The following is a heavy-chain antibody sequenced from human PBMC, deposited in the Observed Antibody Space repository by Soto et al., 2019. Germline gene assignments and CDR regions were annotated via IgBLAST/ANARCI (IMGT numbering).Heavy chain of an antibody. CDR3: AKDPLPRRGSGYYDY. CDR1: GSTFSSYG. J-gene: IGHJ4*02. D-gene: IGHD3-22*01. Sequence: GGSLRLSCAASGSTFSSYGMHWVRQAPGKGLEWVAVISYDGSNKYYADSVKGRFTISRDNSKNTLYLQMNSLRAEDTAVYYCAKDPLPRRGSGYYDYWGQGTLVTVSS. V-gene: IGHV3-30*18. CDR2: ISYDGSNK.